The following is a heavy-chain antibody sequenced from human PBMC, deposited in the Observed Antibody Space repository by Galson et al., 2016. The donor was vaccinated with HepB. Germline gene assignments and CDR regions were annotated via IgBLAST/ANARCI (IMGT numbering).Heavy chain of an antibody. Sequence: SETLSLTCSVSGASISSSSYYWGWIRQPPGKGLEWIGTIYYSGSTYYNPSLKSRVTVFEDTSKNQFSLKLSSVTAADTAVYYCAGHGPLNAFNGYSSTWYGVLPYYYLDYWGQGTLVTVSS. D-gene: IGHD6-13*01. CDR2: IYYSGST. J-gene: IGHJ4*02. V-gene: IGHV4-39*01. CDR1: GASISSSSYY. CDR3: AGHGPLNAFNGYSSTWYGVLPYYYLDY.